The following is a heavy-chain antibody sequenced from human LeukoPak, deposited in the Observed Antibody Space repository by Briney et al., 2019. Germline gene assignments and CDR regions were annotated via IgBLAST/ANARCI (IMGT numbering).Heavy chain of an antibody. Sequence: SETLSLTCAVYGGSFSGYYWSWIRQPPGEGLEWIGEINHSGSTNYNPSLKSRVTISVDTSKNQFSLKLSSVTAADTAVYYCARELVEYNWFDPWGQGTLVTVSS. V-gene: IGHV4-34*01. CDR2: INHSGST. CDR1: GGSFSGYY. J-gene: IGHJ5*02. CDR3: ARELVEYNWFDP. D-gene: IGHD2-15*01.